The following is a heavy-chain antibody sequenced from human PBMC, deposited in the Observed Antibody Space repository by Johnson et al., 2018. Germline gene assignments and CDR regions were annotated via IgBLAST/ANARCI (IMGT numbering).Heavy chain of an antibody. CDR2: ISDDGNIK. Sequence: QVQLVQSGGGVVQPGRSLRLSCEASKFIFSTYTMNWVRQAPGKGLEWVAVISDDGNIKHYADSVKGRFTISRDNSKNTLYLQMNTLRAEDTAVYFCAKDPRGYYDGSGYYYDYWGQGTLVTGSS. V-gene: IGHV3-30-3*01. CDR3: AKDPRGYYDGSGYYYDY. CDR1: KFIFSTYT. D-gene: IGHD3-22*01. J-gene: IGHJ4*02.